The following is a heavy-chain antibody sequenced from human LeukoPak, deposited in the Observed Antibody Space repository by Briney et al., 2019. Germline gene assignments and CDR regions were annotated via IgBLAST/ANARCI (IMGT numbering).Heavy chain of an antibody. CDR3: ARDGIAAAGTYYYYYGMDV. CDR1: GYTFTSYD. Sequence: ASVKVSCTASGYTFTSYDINWVRQATGQGLEWMVWINPNSGNTGYAQKFQGRVTMTRNTSMSTAYMELSCLRSEDTAVYYCARDGIAAAGTYYYYYGMDVWGQGTTVTVSS. CDR2: INPNSGNT. J-gene: IGHJ6*02. D-gene: IGHD6-13*01. V-gene: IGHV1-8*01.